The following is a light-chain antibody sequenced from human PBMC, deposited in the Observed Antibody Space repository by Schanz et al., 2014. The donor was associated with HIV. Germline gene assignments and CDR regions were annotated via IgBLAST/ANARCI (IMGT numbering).Light chain of an antibody. Sequence: QSVLTQPPSASGTPGQRVTISCSGSSSNIGTNTVNWYQQLPGTAPKLLIYSNSQRPSGVPDRFSGSKSGTSASLAISGLQSEDEAHYYCATWDDSLKGVVFGGGTKLTVL. J-gene: IGLJ2*01. CDR3: ATWDDSLKGVV. V-gene: IGLV1-44*01. CDR1: SSNIGTNT. CDR2: SNS.